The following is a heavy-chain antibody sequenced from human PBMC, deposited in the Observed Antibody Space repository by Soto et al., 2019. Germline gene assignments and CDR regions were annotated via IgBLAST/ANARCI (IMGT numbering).Heavy chain of an antibody. V-gene: IGHV3-30*18. Sequence: QVQLVESGGGVVQPGRSLRLSCAASRFTVSNYGMHWVRQTPGKGLEWVAVISYDGSNKYYADSVKGRFTISRDNSKNTLYLQMNSLRAEDTAVYYCVKGGYHYFDYWGQGTLVTVSS. J-gene: IGHJ4*02. D-gene: IGHD5-12*01. CDR2: ISYDGSNK. CDR1: RFTVSNYG. CDR3: VKGGYHYFDY.